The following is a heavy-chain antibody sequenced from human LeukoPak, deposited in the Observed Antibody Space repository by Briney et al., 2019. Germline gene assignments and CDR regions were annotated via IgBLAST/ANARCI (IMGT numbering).Heavy chain of an antibody. D-gene: IGHD3-3*01. Sequence: SVKVSCKASGGTFSSYAISWVRQAPGQGLEWMGGIIPIFGTANYAQKFQGRVTITADESTSTAYMELSSLRSEDTAVYYCAVRRRHQYDFWSGLMALEYEYFQHWGQGTLVTVSS. CDR3: AVRRRHQYDFWSGLMALEYEYFQH. CDR1: GGTFSSYA. V-gene: IGHV1-69*01. CDR2: IIPIFGTA. J-gene: IGHJ1*01.